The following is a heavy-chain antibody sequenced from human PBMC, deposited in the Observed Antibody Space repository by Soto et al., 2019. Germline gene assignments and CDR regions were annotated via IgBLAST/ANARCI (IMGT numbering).Heavy chain of an antibody. CDR2: INSDGSST. J-gene: IGHJ6*02. V-gene: IGHV3-74*01. D-gene: IGHD4-17*01. CDR1: GFTFSSYW. Sequence: EVQLVESGGGLVQPGGSRRLSCAASGFTFSSYWMHWVRQSPGKWLVWVSRINSDGSSTSYADSVKGRFTISRDNAKNTLYLQMNSLRAEDTAVYYCARDPGRGLRWNYGMDVWGQGTTVTVSS. CDR3: ARDPGRGLRWNYGMDV.